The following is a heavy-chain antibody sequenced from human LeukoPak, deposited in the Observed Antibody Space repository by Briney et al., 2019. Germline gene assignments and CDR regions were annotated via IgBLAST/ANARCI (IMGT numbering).Heavy chain of an antibody. D-gene: IGHD6-6*01. J-gene: IGHJ6*03. V-gene: IGHV4-39*07. CDR2: IYYSGSS. CDR1: GGSISSSSSY. Sequence: SETLSLTCSVSGGSISSSSSYGGGIRQPPGKGREGIGSIYYSGSSFDNPALKSRVTISVDTSKHQFSLKLSSVTAADTAVYYCARSKRYSSSSWGNYYYYYYMDVWGKGTTVTVSS. CDR3: ARSKRYSSSSWGNYYYYYYMDV.